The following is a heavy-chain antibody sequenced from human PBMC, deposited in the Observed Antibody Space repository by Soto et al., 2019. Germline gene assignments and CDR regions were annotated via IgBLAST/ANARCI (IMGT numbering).Heavy chain of an antibody. D-gene: IGHD2-8*01. V-gene: IGHV1-69*01. J-gene: IGHJ2*01. Sequence: QVQLVQSGAEVKKPGSSVKVSCKASGGTFSSYAISWVRQAPGQGLEWMGGIIPIFGTVNYAQKFQGRVTHTADESTSTAYMELSSLRSEDTAVYYCARVYCSNGVCYNWYFDLWGRGTLVTVSS. CDR1: GGTFSSYA. CDR2: IIPIFGTV. CDR3: ARVYCSNGVCYNWYFDL.